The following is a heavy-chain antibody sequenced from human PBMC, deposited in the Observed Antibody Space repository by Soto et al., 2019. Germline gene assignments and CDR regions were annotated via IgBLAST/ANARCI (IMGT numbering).Heavy chain of an antibody. Sequence: QVQLIQSGAEEKKPGASVTVSCQTSGYTFTHYVIHWLRQAPGHGLEWMGWIAGGGITSYSPKFQGRVTILRDTSASTVYIELSGLTSEDTALYYCARDPDSDPARYFDFCGQGTLVTVSS. J-gene: IGHJ4*02. V-gene: IGHV1-3*05. CDR1: GYTFTHYV. D-gene: IGHD2-15*01. CDR2: IAGGGIT. CDR3: ARDPDSDPARYFDF.